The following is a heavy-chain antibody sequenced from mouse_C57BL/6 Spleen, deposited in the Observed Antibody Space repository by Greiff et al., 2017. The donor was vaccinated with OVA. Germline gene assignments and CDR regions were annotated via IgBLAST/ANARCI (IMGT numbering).Heavy chain of an antibody. CDR3: ARGGNGYYFDY. Sequence: DVMLVESGGGLVQPGGSLSLSCAASGFTFTDYYMSWVRQPPGKALEWLGFIRNKANGYTTEYSASVKGRFTISRDNSQSILYLQMNALRAEDSATYYCARGGNGYYFDYWGQGTTLTVSS. D-gene: IGHD1-1*02. V-gene: IGHV7-3*01. CDR2: IRNKANGYTT. CDR1: GFTFTDYY. J-gene: IGHJ2*01.